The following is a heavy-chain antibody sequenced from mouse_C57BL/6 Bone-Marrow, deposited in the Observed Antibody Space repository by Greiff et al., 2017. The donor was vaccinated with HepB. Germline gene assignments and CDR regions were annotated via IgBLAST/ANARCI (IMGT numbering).Heavy chain of an antibody. CDR2: ISNGGGST. CDR3: ARVITTVYAMDY. J-gene: IGHJ4*01. CDR1: GFTFSDYY. D-gene: IGHD1-1*01. V-gene: IGHV5-12*01. Sequence: EVKVVESGGGLVQPGGSLKLSCAASGFTFSDYYMYWVRQTPEKRLEWVAYISNGGGSTYYPDTGKGRFTISRDNAKNTLYLQMSRLKSEDTAMYYCARVITTVYAMDYWGQGTSVTVSS.